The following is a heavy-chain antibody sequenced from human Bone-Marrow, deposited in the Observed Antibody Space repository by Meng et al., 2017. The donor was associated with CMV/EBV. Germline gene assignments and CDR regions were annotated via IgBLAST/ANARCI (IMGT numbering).Heavy chain of an antibody. CDR1: GYTFTGYY. D-gene: IGHD2-2*01. CDR2: IIPIFGTA. V-gene: IGHV1-69*05. CDR3: AGGVVPAAIEAVDYYGMDV. J-gene: IGHJ6*02. Sequence: SVKVSCKASGYTFTGYYMHWVRQAPGQGLEWMGGIIPIFGTANYAQKFQGRVTITTDESTSTAYMELSSLRSEDTAVYYCAGGVVPAAIEAVDYYGMDVWGQGTTVTVSS.